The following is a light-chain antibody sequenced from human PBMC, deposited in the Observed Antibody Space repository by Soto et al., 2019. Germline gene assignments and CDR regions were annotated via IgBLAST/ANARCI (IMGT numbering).Light chain of an antibody. CDR1: SSDVGGYNY. Sequence: QSALTQPPSASGSPGQSVTISCTGTSSDVGGYNYVSWYQQHPGKAPKLMIYEVSQRPSGVPDRFSGSRSGNTASLTVSGLQSEDEAHYYCSSYAGRKDIRVFGGGTKLTVL. J-gene: IGLJ2*01. CDR3: SSYAGRKDIRV. V-gene: IGLV2-8*01. CDR2: EVS.